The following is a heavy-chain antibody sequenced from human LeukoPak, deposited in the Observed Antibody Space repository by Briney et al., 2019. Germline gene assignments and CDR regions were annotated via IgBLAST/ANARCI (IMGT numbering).Heavy chain of an antibody. CDR1: GFTFSTYW. CDR3: ARFSRLADAFDI. V-gene: IGHV3-74*01. CDR2: INSDGSST. J-gene: IGHJ3*02. Sequence: GGSLRLSCAASGFTFSTYWVHWVRQAPGKGLVWVSRINSDGSSTSCADSVKGRFTISRDNAKNTLYLQMNSLRAEDTAVYYCARFSRLADAFDIWGQGTMVTVSS.